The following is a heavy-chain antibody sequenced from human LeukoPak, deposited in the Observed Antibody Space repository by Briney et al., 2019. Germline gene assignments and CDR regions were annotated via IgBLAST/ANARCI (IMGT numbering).Heavy chain of an antibody. V-gene: IGHV3-23*01. J-gene: IGHJ4*02. CDR2: ISGSGGST. Sequence: GRSLRLSCAASGFTFSSYAMSWVRQAPGKGLEWVSAISGSGGSTYYADSVKGRFTISRDNSKNTLYLQMNSLRAEDTAVYYCAKDRERTVEVFDYWGQGTLVTVSS. D-gene: IGHD4-23*01. CDR1: GFTFSSYA. CDR3: AKDRERTVEVFDY.